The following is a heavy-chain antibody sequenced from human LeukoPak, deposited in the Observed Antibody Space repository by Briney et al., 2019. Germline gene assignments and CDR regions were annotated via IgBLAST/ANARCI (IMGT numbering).Heavy chain of an antibody. V-gene: IGHV4-4*02. Sequence: SETLSLTCAVSGDSISNGNWWSWVRQPPGKGLEWVGEIYHSGNTNYNPSLKSRVTISLDKSKNQFSLKLRSVTAADTAVYYCAREEMPGKFDYWGQGTLVTVSS. CDR1: GDSISNGNW. J-gene: IGHJ4*02. D-gene: IGHD1-26*01. CDR2: IYHSGNT. CDR3: AREEMPGKFDY.